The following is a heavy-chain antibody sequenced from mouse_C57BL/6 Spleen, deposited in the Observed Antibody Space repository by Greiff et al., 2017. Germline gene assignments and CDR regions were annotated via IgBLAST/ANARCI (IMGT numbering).Heavy chain of an antibody. CDR2: IDPSDSYT. J-gene: IGHJ4*01. CDR3: ARGSSYAMDY. D-gene: IGHD1-1*01. V-gene: IGHV1-69*01. Sequence: QVQLQQSGAELVMPGASVKLSCKASGYTFTSYWMHWVKQRPGQGLEWIGEIDPSDSYTNYNQKFKGKSTLTVDKSSSTAYMQLSSLTSEDSAVYYCARGSSYAMDYWGQGTSVTVSS. CDR1: GYTFTSYW.